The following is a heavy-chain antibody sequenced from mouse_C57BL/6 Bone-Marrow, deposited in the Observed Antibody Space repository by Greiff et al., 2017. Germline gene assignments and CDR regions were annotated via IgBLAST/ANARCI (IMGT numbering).Heavy chain of an antibody. J-gene: IGHJ2*01. CDR2: INPNNGGT. CDR3: ARDYYGSSWYFDY. CDR1: GYTFTDYY. V-gene: IGHV1-26*01. D-gene: IGHD1-1*01. Sequence: EVQLQQSGPELVKPGASVKISCKASGYTFTDYYMNWVKQSHGKSLEWIGDINPNNGGTSYNQKLKGKATLTVDTSSSTAYMELRSLTSEDSAVYYCARDYYGSSWYFDYWGQGTILTVSS.